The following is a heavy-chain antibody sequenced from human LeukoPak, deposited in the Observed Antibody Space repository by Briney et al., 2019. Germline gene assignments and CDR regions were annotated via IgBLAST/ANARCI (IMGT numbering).Heavy chain of an antibody. Sequence: ASVKVSCKASEYTFTGYYMHWVRQAPGQGLEWMGWINPNSGGTNYAQKFQGRVTMTRDTSISTAYMELSRLTSDDTAVYYCARSSEVGPNLLRAFEIWGQGTMVTVSS. D-gene: IGHD1-26*01. CDR2: INPNSGGT. J-gene: IGHJ3*02. CDR3: ARSSEVGPNLLRAFEI. V-gene: IGHV1-2*02. CDR1: EYTFTGYY.